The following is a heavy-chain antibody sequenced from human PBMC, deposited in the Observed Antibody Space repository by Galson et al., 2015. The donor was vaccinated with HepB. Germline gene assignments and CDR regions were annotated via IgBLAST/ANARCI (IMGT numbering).Heavy chain of an antibody. CDR2: IHSDGSL. D-gene: IGHD6-19*01. J-gene: IGHJ5*02. CDR1: GVSISSFY. Sequence: LSLTCNVSGVSISSFYWSWIRQPAGKGLEWVGRIHSDGSLDYNPSLRSRVTMSPDTSKNHFSLTLRSVTAADTGVYYCARDVVEWCDSGWCRWFDPWGQGSLVTVSS. CDR3: ARDVVEWCDSGWCRWFDP. V-gene: IGHV4-4*07.